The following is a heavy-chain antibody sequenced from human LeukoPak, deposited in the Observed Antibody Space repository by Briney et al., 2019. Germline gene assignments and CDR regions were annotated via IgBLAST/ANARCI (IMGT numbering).Heavy chain of an antibody. Sequence: ASVKVSCKASGGTFSSYTISWVRQAPGQGLEWMGRIIPILGIANYVQKFQGRVTTTADKSTSTAYMELSSLRSEDTAVYYCARDRLDYGDYGRPLDEYNWFDPWGQGTLVTVSS. CDR3: ARDRLDYGDYGRPLDEYNWFDP. D-gene: IGHD4-17*01. CDR2: IIPILGIA. J-gene: IGHJ5*02. CDR1: GGTFSSYT. V-gene: IGHV1-69*04.